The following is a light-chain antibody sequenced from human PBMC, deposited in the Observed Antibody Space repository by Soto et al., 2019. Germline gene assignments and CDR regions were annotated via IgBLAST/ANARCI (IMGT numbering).Light chain of an antibody. J-gene: IGLJ1*01. CDR2: DVR. CDR1: SSDVGGYNY. Sequence: QSALTQPASVSGSPGQSITISCPGTSSDVGGYNYVSWYQQHPGKAPKLMIYDVRNRPSGVSNRFSGSKSGNTASLTISGLQAEDDADYYCSSYTSSSTPYVFGTGTKVTVL. CDR3: SSYTSSSTPYV. V-gene: IGLV2-14*01.